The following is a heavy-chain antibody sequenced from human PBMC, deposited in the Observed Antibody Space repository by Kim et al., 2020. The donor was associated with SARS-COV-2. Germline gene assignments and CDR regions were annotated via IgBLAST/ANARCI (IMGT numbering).Heavy chain of an antibody. CDR2: IYYSGST. V-gene: IGHV4-39*01. Sequence: SETLSLTCTVSGGSISSSSYYWGWIRQPPGKGLEWIGSIYYSGSTYYNPSLKSRVTISVDTSKNQFSLKLSSVTAADTAVYYCARIGGHNRPGIFLWSGFDPWGQGTLVTVSS. D-gene: IGHD3-3*01. CDR3: ARIGGHNRPGIFLWSGFDP. CDR1: GGSISSSSYY. J-gene: IGHJ5*02.